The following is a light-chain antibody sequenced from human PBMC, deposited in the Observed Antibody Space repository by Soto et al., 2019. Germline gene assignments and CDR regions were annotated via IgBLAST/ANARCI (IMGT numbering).Light chain of an antibody. J-gene: IGKJ4*01. CDR1: QSVGSY. V-gene: IGKV3-11*01. CDR2: DAS. Sequence: EIVLTQSPATPSLSPGDRATLSCRASQSVGSYLGWYQQKPGQAPRLLIYDASNRATGIPARFSGSGSGTEFTLTISSLEPEDFAVYFCQQRSSSLTFGGGTKVDIK. CDR3: QQRSSSLT.